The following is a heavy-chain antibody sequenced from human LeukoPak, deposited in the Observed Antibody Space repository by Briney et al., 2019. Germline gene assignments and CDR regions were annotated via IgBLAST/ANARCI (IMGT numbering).Heavy chain of an antibody. CDR1: GYTFTGYY. CDR3: ARGDWNYGRTDY. CDR2: ITYNGNT. Sequence: GASVKVSCKASGYTFTGYYMHWVRQAPGQGLEWMGWITYNGNTNYAQKFQGRVTMTTDTSTSTAYMVLRSLRSDDTALYFCARGDWNYGRTDYWGQGTLVTVSS. D-gene: IGHD1-7*01. V-gene: IGHV1-18*04. J-gene: IGHJ4*02.